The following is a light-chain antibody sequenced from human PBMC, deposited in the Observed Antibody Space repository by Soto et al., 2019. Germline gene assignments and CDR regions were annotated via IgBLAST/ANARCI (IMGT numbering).Light chain of an antibody. CDR3: QQYNSYSVT. J-gene: IGKJ2*01. V-gene: IGKV1-5*01. CDR1: QSISSW. Sequence: DIQMTQSPSTLSASVGDRVTITCRASQSISSWLAWYQQKPGKAPKLLIYDASSLESGVPSRFSGSGSGTEFTLTISSLQPDDFATYYCQQYNSYSVTFGQGPKVDIK. CDR2: DAS.